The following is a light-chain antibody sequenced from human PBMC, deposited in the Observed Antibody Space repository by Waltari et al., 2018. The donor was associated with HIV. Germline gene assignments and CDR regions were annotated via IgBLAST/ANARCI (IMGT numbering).Light chain of an antibody. CDR2: GAS. CDR1: QSVSSSY. Sequence: EIVLTQSPGTLSLSPGERAIFSCRATQSVSSSYLAWYQQKPGQAPRLLIHGASNRATGIADRFRASGSGTDFTLTISRLEPEDFAVYYCQQYDTSPLTFGGGTKVEIK. J-gene: IGKJ4*01. CDR3: QQYDTSPLT. V-gene: IGKV3-20*01.